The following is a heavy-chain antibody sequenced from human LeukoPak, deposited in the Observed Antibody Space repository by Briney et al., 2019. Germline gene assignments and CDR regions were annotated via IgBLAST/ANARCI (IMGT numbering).Heavy chain of an antibody. CDR2: INPSGGST. Sequence: ASVKVSCKASGYTFTSYYMHWVRQAPGQGLEWMGIINPSGGSTSYAQKFQGRVTMTGDTSTSTVYMELSSLRSEDTAVYYCAREAGDCSSTSCYTEPTKFDYWGQGTLVTVSS. CDR1: GYTFTSYY. J-gene: IGHJ4*02. CDR3: AREAGDCSSTSCYTEPTKFDY. V-gene: IGHV1-46*01. D-gene: IGHD2-2*02.